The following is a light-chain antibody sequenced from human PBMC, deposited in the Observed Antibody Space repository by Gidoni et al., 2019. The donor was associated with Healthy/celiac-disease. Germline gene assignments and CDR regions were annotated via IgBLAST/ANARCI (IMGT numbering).Light chain of an antibody. CDR3: QQYYSTPPFT. J-gene: IGKJ3*01. CDR2: WAS. V-gene: IGKV4-1*01. Sequence: DIVMNQSPDPPAVSLGERATINCTSSQSVLYSSNNMNYLAWYQQKPGQPPKLLIYWASTRESGVPDRFSGSGSGTDFTLTISSLQAEDVAVYYCQQYYSTPPFTFGPXTKVDIK. CDR1: QSVLYSSNNMNY.